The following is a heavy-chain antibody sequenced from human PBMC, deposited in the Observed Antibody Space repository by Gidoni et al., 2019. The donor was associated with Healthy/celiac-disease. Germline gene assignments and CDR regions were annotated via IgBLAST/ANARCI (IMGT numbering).Heavy chain of an antibody. D-gene: IGHD3-10*01. Sequence: EVQLVACGGGLVTPGGSLRLSCAASGSPLSNAWMGWVRQAPGKGLEWVSRNRSKTDGGTTYYDARVKGRFTISRDDSKNTLYLQMNSLKTEDTAVYYCTTDQYYYGSGSNWFDPWGQGTLVTVSS. CDR3: TTDQYYYGSGSNWFDP. J-gene: IGHJ5*02. CDR2: NRSKTDGGTT. V-gene: IGHV3-15*01. CDR1: GSPLSNAW.